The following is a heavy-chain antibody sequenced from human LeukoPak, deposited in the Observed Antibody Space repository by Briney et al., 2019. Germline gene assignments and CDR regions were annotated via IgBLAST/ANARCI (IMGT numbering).Heavy chain of an antibody. CDR3: ARGYGYFYFDY. V-gene: IGHV1-2*02. D-gene: IGHD4-17*01. J-gene: IGHJ4*02. CDR2: IDPNSGGT. Sequence: GASVKVSCKASGYTFTGYYMHWVRQAPGQGLEWMGWIDPNSGGTNYAQNFQGRVTMTRDTSISTDYMELRRLRSDDTAVYYCARGYGYFYFDYRGQGTLVTVSS. CDR1: GYTFTGYY.